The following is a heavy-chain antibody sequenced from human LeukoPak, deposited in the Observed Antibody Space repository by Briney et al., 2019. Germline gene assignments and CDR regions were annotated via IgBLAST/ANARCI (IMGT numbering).Heavy chain of an antibody. J-gene: IGHJ3*02. D-gene: IGHD6-6*01. CDR2: ISYDGSNK. V-gene: IGHV3-30-3*01. Sequence: PGGSLRLSCAASGFTFSSYAMHWVRQAPGKGLEWVAVISYDGSNKYYADSVKGRFTISRDNSKNTLYLQMNSLRAEDTAVYYCARDAEYSSSMGAFDIWGQGTMVTVSS. CDR1: GFTFSSYA. CDR3: ARDAEYSSSMGAFDI.